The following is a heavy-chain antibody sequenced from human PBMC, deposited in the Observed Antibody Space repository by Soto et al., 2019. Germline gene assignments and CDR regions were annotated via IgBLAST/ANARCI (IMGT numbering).Heavy chain of an antibody. CDR1: GYTFTSYY. Sequence: GASVKVSCKASGYTFTSYYMHWVRQAPGQGLEWMGIINPSGGSTSYAQKFQGRVTMTRDTSTSTVYMELSSLRSEDTAVYYCATWGCISTSCPSYYYYGMDVWGQGTTVTVSS. J-gene: IGHJ6*02. D-gene: IGHD2-2*01. CDR2: INPSGGST. CDR3: ATWGCISTSCPSYYYYGMDV. V-gene: IGHV1-46*01.